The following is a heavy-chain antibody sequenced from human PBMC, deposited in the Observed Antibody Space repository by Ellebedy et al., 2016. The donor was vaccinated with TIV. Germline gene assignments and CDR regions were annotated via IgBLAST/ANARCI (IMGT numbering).Heavy chain of an antibody. J-gene: IGHJ4*02. Sequence: AASVKVSCKALGYTFTSYAMHWVRQAPGQRLEWMGWSNAGNGNTKYSQNFQGRVTITRDTSASTAYMELSSLRSEDTAVYYCARGPILWFGELLDYWGQGTLVTISS. CDR3: ARGPILWFGELLDY. CDR1: GYTFTSYA. V-gene: IGHV1-3*01. CDR2: SNAGNGNT. D-gene: IGHD3-10*01.